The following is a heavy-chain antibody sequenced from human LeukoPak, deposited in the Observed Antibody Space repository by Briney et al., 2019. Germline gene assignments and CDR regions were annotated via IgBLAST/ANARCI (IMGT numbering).Heavy chain of an antibody. J-gene: IGHJ4*02. CDR2: ISGSGDDT. Sequence: GGSLRLSCSASGFTFSSYVMTWVRHAPGQGLEWVSAISGSGDDTYYADSVKGRFTISRDNSKNTLYLQMNSLRAEDTAVYYCAKKEAMIRGVPYYYDFWGQGTLVTVSS. D-gene: IGHD3-10*01. CDR1: GFTFSSYV. V-gene: IGHV3-23*01. CDR3: AKKEAMIRGVPYYYDF.